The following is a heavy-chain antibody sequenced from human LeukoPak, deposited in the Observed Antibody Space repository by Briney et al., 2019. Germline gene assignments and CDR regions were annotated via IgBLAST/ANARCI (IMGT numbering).Heavy chain of an antibody. CDR3: ARQPDARSGYFQH. V-gene: IGHV4-38-2*01. D-gene: IGHD3-10*01. CDR2: IYHSGST. CDR1: GYSISSGYY. J-gene: IGHJ1*01. Sequence: SETLSLTCAVSGYSISSGYYWGWIRQPPGKGLEWIGSIYHSGSTYYNPSLKSRVTISVDTSKNQFSLKLSSVTAADTAVYYCARQPDARSGYFQHWGQGTLVTVSS.